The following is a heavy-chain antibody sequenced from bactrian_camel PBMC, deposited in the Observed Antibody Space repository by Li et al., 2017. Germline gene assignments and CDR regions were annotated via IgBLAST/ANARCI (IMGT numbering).Heavy chain of an antibody. CDR2: INSGGGSI. CDR1: GFTFGSST. CDR3: AKDYRPYYSDYDVGRGFGY. J-gene: IGHJ6*01. Sequence: VQLVESGGGLVQPGGYLTLSCAASGFTFGSSTMSWVRQAPGKGLEWVSGINSGGGSIYYADSVKGRFTISRDNAKNTLYLQLNSLKTEDTAMYYCAKDYRPYYSDYDVGRGFGYWG. D-gene: IGHD4*01. V-gene: IGHV3S40*01.